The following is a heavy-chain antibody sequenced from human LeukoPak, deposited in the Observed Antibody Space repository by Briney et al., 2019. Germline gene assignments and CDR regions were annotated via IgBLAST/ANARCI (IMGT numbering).Heavy chain of an antibody. V-gene: IGHV3-48*03. CDR2: ISSSGSTI. D-gene: IGHD3-9*01. CDR3: ARAELRYFDWSPYYFDY. CDR1: GFTFSSYE. Sequence: GGSLRLSCAASGFTFSSYEMNWVRQAPGKGLEWVSYISSSGSTIYYADSVKGRFTISRDNAKNSLYLQMNSLRAEDTAVYYCARAELRYFDWSPYYFDYWGQGTLVTVSS. J-gene: IGHJ4*02.